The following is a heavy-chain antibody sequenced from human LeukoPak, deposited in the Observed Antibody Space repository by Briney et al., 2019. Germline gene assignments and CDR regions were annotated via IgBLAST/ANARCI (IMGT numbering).Heavy chain of an antibody. Sequence: SETLSLTCAVSGGSISSGGYSWSWIRQPPGKGLEWIGYIYYSGSTYYNPSLKSRVTFSVDTSKNQFSLKLSSVTAADTAVYYCARGGPSSSWSFDYWGQGTLVTVSS. CDR1: GGSISSGGYS. D-gene: IGHD6-13*01. CDR3: ARGGPSSSWSFDY. CDR2: IYYSGST. V-gene: IGHV4-30-4*07. J-gene: IGHJ4*02.